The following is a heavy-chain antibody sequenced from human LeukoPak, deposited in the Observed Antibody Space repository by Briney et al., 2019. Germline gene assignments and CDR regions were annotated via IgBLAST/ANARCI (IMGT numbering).Heavy chain of an antibody. Sequence: GGSLRLSCAASGFTFSSYAMSWVRQAPGKGLEWVSAISGSGGSTYYADSVKGRFTISRDNSKNTLYLQMNSLRAEDTAVYYCAKDLVLGAVAAPGGFDYWGQGTLVTVSS. D-gene: IGHD6-19*01. V-gene: IGHV3-23*01. CDR1: GFTFSSYA. CDR3: AKDLVLGAVAAPGGFDY. J-gene: IGHJ4*02. CDR2: ISGSGGST.